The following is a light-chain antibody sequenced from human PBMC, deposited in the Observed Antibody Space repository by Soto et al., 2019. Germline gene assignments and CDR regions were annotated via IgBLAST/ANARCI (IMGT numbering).Light chain of an antibody. CDR1: QSISSY. CDR2: AAS. CDR3: QQSYSTPRT. Sequence: DIQMTQSPSSLSASVGDRVTITCRASQSISSYLNWYQQKPGKAPKLLIYAASSLQSRVPSRFSGSGSGTDFTLTISSLQPEDFATYYCQQSYSTPRTFDQGTKVEIK. V-gene: IGKV1-39*01. J-gene: IGKJ1*01.